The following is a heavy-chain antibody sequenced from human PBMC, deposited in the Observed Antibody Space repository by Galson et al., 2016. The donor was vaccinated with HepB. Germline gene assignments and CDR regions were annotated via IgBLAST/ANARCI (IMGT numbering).Heavy chain of an antibody. CDR2: IWLDGTYK. V-gene: IGHV3-33*01. CDR3: PRLWGGPYKVTANYYHLAMDI. Sequence: SLRLSCAASGFSVSGSGMHRFRQAPGKGLEWVAVIWLDGTYKYYAESVKVRFTISRDNSKNTLYLQTDSLRADDTPVYYCPRLWGGPYKVTANYYHLAMDIWGQGTTITVSS. J-gene: IGHJ6*02. CDR1: GFSVSGSG. D-gene: IGHD2-21*02.